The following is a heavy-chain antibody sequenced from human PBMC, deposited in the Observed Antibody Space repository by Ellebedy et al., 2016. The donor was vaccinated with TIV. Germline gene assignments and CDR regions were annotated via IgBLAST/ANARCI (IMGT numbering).Heavy chain of an antibody. CDR2: IIHILGVA. D-gene: IGHD3-10*01. Sequence: AASVKVSCKASGDTFSSYSLSWVRQAPGQGLEWMGGIIHILGVANYAHKFQGRVTIIADKSTSTVYMELSSLRSEDTAVYYCVRDSEWFGEFQLDYWGQGTLVTVSS. V-gene: IGHV1-69*10. J-gene: IGHJ4*02. CDR3: VRDSEWFGEFQLDY. CDR1: GDTFSSYS.